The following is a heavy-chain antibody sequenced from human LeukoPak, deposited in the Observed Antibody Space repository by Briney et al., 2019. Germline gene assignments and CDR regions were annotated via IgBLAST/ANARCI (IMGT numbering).Heavy chain of an antibody. CDR1: GFTFSSYA. Sequence: PGGSLRLSCAASGFTFSSYAMSWVRQAPGKGLDWVSSINGGGGSTYYADSVKGRFTISRDNSKNTLYLQMNSLRAEDTAVYYCAKIAANVGFWGQGTLVTVSS. J-gene: IGHJ4*02. V-gene: IGHV3-23*01. CDR3: AKIAANVGF. D-gene: IGHD2-15*01. CDR2: INGGGGST.